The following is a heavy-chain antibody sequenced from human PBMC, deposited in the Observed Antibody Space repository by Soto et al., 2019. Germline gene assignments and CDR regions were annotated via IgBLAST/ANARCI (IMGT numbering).Heavy chain of an antibody. CDR2: ISYDGSNK. CDR1: GFTFSSYG. J-gene: IGHJ6*02. V-gene: IGHV3-30*03. Sequence: SLRLSCAASGFTFSSYGMHWVRQAPGKGLEWVAVISYDGSNKYYADSVKGRFTISRDNSKNTLYLQMNSLRAEDTAVYYCARVVVAATFPYYYYGMDVWGQGTTVTVS. D-gene: IGHD2-15*01. CDR3: ARVVVAATFPYYYYGMDV.